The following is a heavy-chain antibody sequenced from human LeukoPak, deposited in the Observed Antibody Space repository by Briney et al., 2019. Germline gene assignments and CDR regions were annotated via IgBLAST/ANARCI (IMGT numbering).Heavy chain of an antibody. CDR3: ARSAYYDLYYMDV. CDR2: IWYDGSHK. V-gene: IGHV3-33*01. Sequence: GGSLRLPCAASGFTFNTYGMHWVRQAPGKGLEWVAVIWYDGSHKYYIDSVKGRFTISRDNSKKTLDLQMNSLRDEDTAVYYCARSAYYDLYYMDVWGKGTTVTVSS. CDR1: GFTFNTYG. J-gene: IGHJ6*03.